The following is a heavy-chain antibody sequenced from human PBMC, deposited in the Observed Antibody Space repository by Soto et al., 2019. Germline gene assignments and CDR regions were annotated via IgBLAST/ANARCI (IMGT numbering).Heavy chain of an antibody. J-gene: IGHJ4*02. V-gene: IGHV4-30-4*01. CDR3: ARGPSGDKVDS. D-gene: IGHD7-27*01. CDR2: IYNGGSP. CDR1: GGSISTVNYW. Sequence: QVQLQESGPGLVKPSQTLSLTCTVSGGSISTVNYWWSWIRQSPDMGLEWIGHIYNGGSPYNNQPLESLVTMSVDTSKNQLALTLSSVSAADTAVYYCARGPSGDKVDSWGQGTLVTVSS.